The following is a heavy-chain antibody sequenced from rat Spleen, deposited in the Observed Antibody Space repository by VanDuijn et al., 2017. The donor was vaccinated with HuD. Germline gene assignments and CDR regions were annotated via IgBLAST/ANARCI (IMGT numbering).Heavy chain of an antibody. V-gene: IGHV6-8*01. J-gene: IGHJ3*01. CDR3: TWDYYDATYYYRFTY. D-gene: IGHD1-12*02. Sequence: EVQLVETGGSLVQPGKSLKLTCDTSGFTFNYAWMHWVRQSPEKTLEWVAQIKTKSNNYATYYAESVKGRFNISRDDSKTSVYLQMNNLKEVDTAIYYCTWDYYDATYYYRFTYWGQGTLVTVSS. CDR2: IKTKSNNYAT. CDR1: GFTFNYAW.